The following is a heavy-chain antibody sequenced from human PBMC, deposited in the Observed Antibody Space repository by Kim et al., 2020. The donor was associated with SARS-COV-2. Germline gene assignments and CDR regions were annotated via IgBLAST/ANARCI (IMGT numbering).Heavy chain of an antibody. CDR1: GGSFSGYY. CDR3: ARASRRIMVRGVMDV. D-gene: IGHD3-10*01. Sequence: SETLSLTCAVYGGSFSGYYWSWIRQPPGKGLEWIGEINHSGSTNYNPSLKSRVTISVDTSKNQFSLKLSSVTAADTAVYYCARASRRIMVRGVMDVWGQGTTVTVSS. V-gene: IGHV4-34*01. CDR2: INHSGST. J-gene: IGHJ6*02.